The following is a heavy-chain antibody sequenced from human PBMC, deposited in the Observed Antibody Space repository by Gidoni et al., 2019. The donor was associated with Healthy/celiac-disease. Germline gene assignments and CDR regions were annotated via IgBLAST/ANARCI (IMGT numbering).Heavy chain of an antibody. CDR3: ARGALRYFDWLSPYYFDY. V-gene: IGHV3-7*03. CDR1: GFTFSSYW. D-gene: IGHD3-9*01. J-gene: IGHJ4*02. CDR2: IKQDGSEK. Sequence: EVQLVESGGGVVQPGGSLRLSCAASGFTFSSYWMSWVRQGPGKGLEWVANIKQDGSEKYYVDSVKGRFTISRDNAKNSLYLQMNSLRAEDTAVYYCARGALRYFDWLSPYYFDYWGQGTLVTVSS.